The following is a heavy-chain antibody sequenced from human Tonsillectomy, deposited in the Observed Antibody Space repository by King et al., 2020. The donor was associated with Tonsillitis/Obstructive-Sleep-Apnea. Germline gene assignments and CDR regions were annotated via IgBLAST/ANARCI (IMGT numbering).Heavy chain of an antibody. V-gene: IGHV4-39*01. Sequence: QLQESGPGLVKPSETLSLTCTVSGGSVSSSSYYWDWIRQPPGKGLEWIGSIYYSGSSYYNPSLKSRVTIFVDTSKSKFFLKLSSVTAADTAVYYCARRTGGSGNWFDPWGQGSLVTVSS. CDR3: ARRTGGSGNWFDP. CDR2: IYYSGSS. J-gene: IGHJ5*02. D-gene: IGHD3-10*01. CDR1: GGSVSSSSYY.